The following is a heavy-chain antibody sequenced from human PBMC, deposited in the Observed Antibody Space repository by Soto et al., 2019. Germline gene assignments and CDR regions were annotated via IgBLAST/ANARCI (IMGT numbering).Heavy chain of an antibody. CDR3: ARDFYYYGSGNYYFDY. Sequence: QVQLVQSGAEVKKPGASVKVSCKASGYTFTSYGISWVRQAPGQGLEWMGWISAYNGNTNYAQKLQGRVTMTTDTSTSTAYVELRSLRSDDTAVYYCARDFYYYGSGNYYFDYWGQGTLVTVSS. J-gene: IGHJ4*02. D-gene: IGHD3-10*01. CDR2: ISAYNGNT. CDR1: GYTFTSYG. V-gene: IGHV1-18*01.